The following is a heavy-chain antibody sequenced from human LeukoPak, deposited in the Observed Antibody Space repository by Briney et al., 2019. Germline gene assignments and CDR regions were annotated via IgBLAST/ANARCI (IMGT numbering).Heavy chain of an antibody. V-gene: IGHV3-30*14. CDR1: GFTFSSYA. D-gene: IGHD3-10*01. Sequence: GGSLRLSCAASGFTFSSYAMHWVRQVPGKGLEWVAVIAYDASNKYYADSVKGRFTISRDNSNNTLYLQMNSLRAEDTAVYYCARPIRGASDAFDIWGQGTMVTVSS. J-gene: IGHJ3*02. CDR2: IAYDASNK. CDR3: ARPIRGASDAFDI.